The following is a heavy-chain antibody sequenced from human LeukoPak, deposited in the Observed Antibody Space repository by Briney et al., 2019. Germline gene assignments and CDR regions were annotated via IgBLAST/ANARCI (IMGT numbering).Heavy chain of an antibody. J-gene: IGHJ4*02. CDR1: GFTFSDYY. V-gene: IGHV3-11*01. CDR3: ARGQYSGYDYFDY. CDR2: ISSSGSTI. Sequence: GGSLRLSCAASGFTFSDYYMSWIRQAPGKGLEWVSYISSSGSTIYYADSVKGRFTIPRDNAKNSLYLQMNSLRAEDTAVYYCARGQYSGYDYFDYWGQGTLVTVSS. D-gene: IGHD5-12*01.